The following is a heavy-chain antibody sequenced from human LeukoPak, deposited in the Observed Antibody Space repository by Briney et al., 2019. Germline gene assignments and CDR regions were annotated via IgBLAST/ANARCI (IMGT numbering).Heavy chain of an antibody. CDR1: GGTFSSYA. Sequence: GASVKVSCKASGGTFSSYAISWVRQAPGQGLEWMGGIIPIFGTANYAQKFQGRVTITADESTSTAYMELSSLRSEDTAVYYCARAFLDCSSTSCYGFVWGQGTTVTVSS. V-gene: IGHV1-69*13. J-gene: IGHJ6*02. CDR3: ARAFLDCSSTSCYGFV. CDR2: IIPIFGTA. D-gene: IGHD2-2*01.